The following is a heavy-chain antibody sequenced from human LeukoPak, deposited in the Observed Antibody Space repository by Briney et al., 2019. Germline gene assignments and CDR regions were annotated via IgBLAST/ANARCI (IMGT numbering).Heavy chain of an antibody. CDR2: ISSSGSYI. CDR3: ARRDQWLGGELYYYYYMGV. V-gene: IGHV3-21*01. CDR1: GFTFSSYS. Sequence: PGGSLRLSCAASGFTFSSYSMNWVRQAPGKGLEWVSYISSSGSYIYYADSVKGRFTISRDNARNSLYLQMNSLRAEDTAVYYCARRDQWLGGELYYYYYMGVWGKGTTVTVSS. D-gene: IGHD6-19*01. J-gene: IGHJ6*03.